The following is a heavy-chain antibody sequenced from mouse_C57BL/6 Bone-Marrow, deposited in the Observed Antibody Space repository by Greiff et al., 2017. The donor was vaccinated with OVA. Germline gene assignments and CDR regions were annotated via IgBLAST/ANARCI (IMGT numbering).Heavy chain of an antibody. CDR2: ISDGGSYT. CDR1: GFTFSSYA. J-gene: IGHJ2*01. CDR3: AREHYGYDSYYFDY. V-gene: IGHV5-4*01. Sequence: EVKLVESGGGLVKPGGSLKLSCAASGFTFSSYAMSWVRQTPEKRLEWVATISDGGSYTYYPDNVKGRFTISRDNAKNNLYLQMSHLKSEDTAMYYCAREHYGYDSYYFDYWGQGTTLTVSS. D-gene: IGHD2-2*01.